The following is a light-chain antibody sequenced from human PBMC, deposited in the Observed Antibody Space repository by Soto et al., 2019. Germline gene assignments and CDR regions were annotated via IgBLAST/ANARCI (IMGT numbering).Light chain of an antibody. J-gene: IGLJ3*02. CDR2: EVI. CDR3: SSYAATNAWV. CDR1: RSDVGGYNH. Sequence: QSSLTQPPSASGSPGQSVTISCTGPRSDVGGYNHVSWYQQHPGKVPKLMIYEVIKRPSGVPDRFSGSKSGNTASLTVSGLQTEDEADYYCSSYAATNAWVFGGGTKLTVL. V-gene: IGLV2-8*01.